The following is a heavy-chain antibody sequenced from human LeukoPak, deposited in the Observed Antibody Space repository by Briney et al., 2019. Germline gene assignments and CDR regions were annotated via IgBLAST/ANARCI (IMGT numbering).Heavy chain of an antibody. CDR3: ARATGYSSSWYFDYYYYYMDV. Sequence: SETLSLTCTVSGGSISSYYWSWIRQPPGKGLEWIGYIYYSGSTNYNPSLKSRVTISVDTSKNQFSLKLSSVTAADTAVYYCARATGYSSSWYFDYYYYYMDVWGKGTTVTISS. V-gene: IGHV4-59*01. J-gene: IGHJ6*03. D-gene: IGHD6-13*01. CDR1: GGSISSYY. CDR2: IYYSGST.